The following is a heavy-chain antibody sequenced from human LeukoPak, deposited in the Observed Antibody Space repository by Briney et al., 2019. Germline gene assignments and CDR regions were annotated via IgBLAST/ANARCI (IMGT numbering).Heavy chain of an antibody. D-gene: IGHD3-3*01. CDR2: INQDGSEK. V-gene: IGHV3-7*01. CDR3: ASFQPGGFGVVGFGAY. J-gene: IGHJ4*02. CDR1: GFTFSNFW. Sequence: PGGSLRLSCAASGFTFSNFWMSWVRQAPGKGLEWVANINQDGSEKSYVDSVKGRFTFSRDNAKNSLYLQMNSLRAEDTAVYYCASFQPGGFGVVGFGAYWGQGTLVTVSS.